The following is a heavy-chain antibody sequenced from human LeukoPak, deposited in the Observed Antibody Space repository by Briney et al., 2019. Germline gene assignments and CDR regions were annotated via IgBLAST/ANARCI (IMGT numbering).Heavy chain of an antibody. Sequence: GASVKVSCKASGYTFTGYYMHWVRQAPGQGLEWMGWINPKTGGTMSAQKFQGRVTMTRDTSISTAYMELSRLRSDDTAVYYCATYYYGSGSYFVMGVLDYYFDYWGQGTLVTVSS. J-gene: IGHJ4*02. CDR2: INPKTGGT. V-gene: IGHV1-2*02. CDR3: ATYYYGSGSYFVMGVLDYYFDY. CDR1: GYTFTGYY. D-gene: IGHD3-10*01.